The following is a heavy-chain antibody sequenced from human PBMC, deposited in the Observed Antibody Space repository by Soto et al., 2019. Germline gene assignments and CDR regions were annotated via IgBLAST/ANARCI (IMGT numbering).Heavy chain of an antibody. V-gene: IGHV3-48*01. CDR2: ISATSGTI. Sequence: RLSCAASGFTFSGYRMSWVRQAPGKGLEWVSYISATSGTIYYADSVKGRFTISRDNAKNSLYLQMSSLRAEDTAVYYCGRYNSGTFYADYWGQGT. CDR1: GFTFSGYR. D-gene: IGHD3-10*01. J-gene: IGHJ4*02. CDR3: GRYNSGTFYADY.